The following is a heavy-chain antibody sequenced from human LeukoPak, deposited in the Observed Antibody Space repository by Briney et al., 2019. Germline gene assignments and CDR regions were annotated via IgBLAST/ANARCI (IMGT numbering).Heavy chain of an antibody. D-gene: IGHD5-12*01. CDR2: IYYSGST. CDR3: AREPTSGREPTSGRPLDY. CDR1: GGSISSYY. V-gene: IGHV4-59*12. Sequence: SETLSLTCTVSGGSISSYYWSWIRQPPGKGLEWIGYIYYSGSTNYNPSLKSRVTMSLDTSKNHLSLNLSSVTAADTAVYYCAREPTSGREPTSGRPLDYWGQGTLVTVSS. J-gene: IGHJ4*02.